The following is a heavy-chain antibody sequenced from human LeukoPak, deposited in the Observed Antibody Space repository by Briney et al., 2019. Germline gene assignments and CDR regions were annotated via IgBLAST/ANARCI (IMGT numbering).Heavy chain of an antibody. CDR3: ARHPDAFDI. Sequence: PSETLSLTRTVSGDSISSFYWSWIRQPAGKGLEWIGRIYSSGSTNYNPSLESRVTMSVDTSKNQLSLKLSSVTAADTAVYYCARHPDAFDIWGQGTMVTVPS. J-gene: IGHJ3*02. D-gene: IGHD6-6*01. V-gene: IGHV4-4*07. CDR2: IYSSGST. CDR1: GDSISSFY.